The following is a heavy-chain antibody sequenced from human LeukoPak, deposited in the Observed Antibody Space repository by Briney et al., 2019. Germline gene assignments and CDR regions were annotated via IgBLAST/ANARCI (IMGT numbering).Heavy chain of an antibody. Sequence: PSETLSLTCTVSGGSINSGDSYWSWIRQPPGKSLEWIGYISYSGSPYYNPSLRGRVAISGDTSENQFFLRLGSVTAADTAVYYCAKVPYGSGTYYFDYSGQGILVTVSS. CDR1: GGSINSGDSY. J-gene: IGHJ4*02. D-gene: IGHD3-10*01. V-gene: IGHV4-30-4*01. CDR3: AKVPYGSGTYYFDY. CDR2: ISYSGSP.